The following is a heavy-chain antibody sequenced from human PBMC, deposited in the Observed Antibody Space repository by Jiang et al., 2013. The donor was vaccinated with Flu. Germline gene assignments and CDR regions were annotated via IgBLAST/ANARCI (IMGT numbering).Heavy chain of an antibody. CDR3: AREGVRQLVRGWFDP. V-gene: IGHV1-2*02. CDR1: GYTFTGYY. Sequence: SVKVSCKASGYTFTGYYMHWVRQAPGQGLEWMGWINPNSGGTNYAQKFQGRVTMTRDTSISTAYMELSRLRSDDTAVYYCAREGVRQLVRGWFDPWGQGTLVTVSS. CDR2: INPNSGGT. D-gene: IGHD6-6*01. J-gene: IGHJ5*02.